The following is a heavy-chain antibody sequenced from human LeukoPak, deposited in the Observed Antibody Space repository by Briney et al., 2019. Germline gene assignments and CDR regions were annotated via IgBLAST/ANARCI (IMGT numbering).Heavy chain of an antibody. D-gene: IGHD3-22*01. Sequence: PGGSLRLSCAASGFTFSNYAMSWVRQAPGKGLEWVSGISNTGTGTYYANSVKGRFTISRDNSRNTLYLQMNSLRAEDTAVYYCAKDLRESHYYDGRDYYKFKSAFDFWGQGTMVTVSS. CDR1: GFTFSNYA. CDR3: AKDLRESHYYDGRDYYKFKSAFDF. J-gene: IGHJ3*01. V-gene: IGHV3-23*01. CDR2: ISNTGTGT.